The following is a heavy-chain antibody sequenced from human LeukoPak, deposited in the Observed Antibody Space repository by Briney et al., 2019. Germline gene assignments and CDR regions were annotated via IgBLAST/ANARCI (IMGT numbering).Heavy chain of an antibody. J-gene: IGHJ6*03. V-gene: IGHV3-48*01. Sequence: GGSLRLSCAASGFTFSSYTMNWVRQPAGKGLEWVSNIGTSSTTIYYADSVKGRFTISRDNAKNSLYLQMNSLRADDTAVYYCARFAAGGSYYYYMDVWGKGTTVTVSS. D-gene: IGHD6-25*01. CDR1: GFTFSSYT. CDR2: IGTSSTTI. CDR3: ARFAAGGSYYYYMDV.